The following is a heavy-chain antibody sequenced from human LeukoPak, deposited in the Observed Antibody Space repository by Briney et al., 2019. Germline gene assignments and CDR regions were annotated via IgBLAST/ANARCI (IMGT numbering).Heavy chain of an antibody. CDR1: GGSISSYY. CDR2: IYYSGST. D-gene: IGHD4-4*01. CDR3: ARATVTAFRFDY. V-gene: IGHV4-59*08. J-gene: IGHJ4*02. Sequence: SETLSLTCTVSGGSISSYYWSWIRQPPGKGLEWIGYIYYSGSTNYNPSLKSRVTISVDTSKSQFSLKLSSVTAADTAVYYCARATVTAFRFDYWGQGTLVTVSS.